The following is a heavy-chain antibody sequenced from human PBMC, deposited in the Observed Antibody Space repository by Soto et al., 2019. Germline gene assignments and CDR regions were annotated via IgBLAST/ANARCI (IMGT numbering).Heavy chain of an antibody. J-gene: IGHJ4*02. CDR1: GYSFTSSW. Sequence: EVQLVQSGAEVKKPGESLRISCQGCGYSFTSSWISWVRQMPGEGLEWMGRIDPSDSYINYSPSFQGRVTISADKSISTAYLQWSSLKASDTAMYYCARRGSSSSFFYDSWGQGTLVTVSS. V-gene: IGHV5-10-1*03. CDR3: ARRGSSSSFFYDS. D-gene: IGHD6-6*01. CDR2: IDPSDSYI.